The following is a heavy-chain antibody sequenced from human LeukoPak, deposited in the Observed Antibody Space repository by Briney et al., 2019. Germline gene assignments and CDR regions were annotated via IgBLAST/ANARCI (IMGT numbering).Heavy chain of an antibody. CDR3: ARCYSGYDYGPVY. J-gene: IGHJ4*02. CDR1: GYTFTSYG. D-gene: IGHD5-12*01. CDR2: ISPSGGGT. V-gene: IGHV1-46*01. Sequence: ASVKVSCKASGYTFTSYGISWVRQAPGQGLEWMGIISPSGGGTSYAQRFQGRVSVARDTSTNTVYMELSGLRSEDTAIYYCARCYSGYDYGPVYWGQGTLVTVSS.